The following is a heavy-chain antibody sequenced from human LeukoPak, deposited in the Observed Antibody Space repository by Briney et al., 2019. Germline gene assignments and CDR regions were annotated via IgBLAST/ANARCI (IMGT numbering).Heavy chain of an antibody. V-gene: IGHV3-21*01. Sequence: GGSLRLSRAASGFTFSSYSMNWVRQAPGKGLEWVSSISSSSSYIYYADSVKGRFTISRDNAKNSLYLQMNSLRAEDTAVYYCARDLYPDSGLTYFDYWGQGTLVTVSS. CDR1: GFTFSSYS. CDR3: ARDLYPDSGLTYFDY. CDR2: ISSSSSYI. D-gene: IGHD1-14*01. J-gene: IGHJ4*02.